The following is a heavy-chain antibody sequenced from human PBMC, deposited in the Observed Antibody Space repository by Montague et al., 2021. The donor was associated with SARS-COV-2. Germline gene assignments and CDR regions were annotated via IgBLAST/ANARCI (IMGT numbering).Heavy chain of an antibody. J-gene: IGHJ6*03. CDR3: AGGDENGSGDMDV. D-gene: IGHD1-26*01. CDR2: ISHGGST. CDR1: NGSFSSFY. Sequence: SETLSLTCAVFNGSFSSFYWNWIRQPPGKGLEWIGEISHGGSTYYNSSLKSRVTISVDTSKKQFSLNLRSVTAADTAVYYCAGGDENGSGDMDVWGKGTTVTVSS. V-gene: IGHV4-34*01.